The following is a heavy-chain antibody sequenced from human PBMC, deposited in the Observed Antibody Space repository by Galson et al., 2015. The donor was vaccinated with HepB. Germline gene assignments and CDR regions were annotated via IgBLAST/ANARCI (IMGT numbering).Heavy chain of an antibody. CDR2: ISAYNGNT. V-gene: IGHV1-18*04. Sequence: SVKVSCKASGYTFTSYGISWVRQAPGQGLGWMGWISAYNGNTNYAQKLQGRVTMTTDTSTSTAYMELRSLRSDDTAVYYCAIDYYDSSGYYPGDYYYGMDVWGQGTTVTVSS. CDR3: AIDYYDSSGYYPGDYYYGMDV. CDR1: GYTFTSYG. J-gene: IGHJ6*02. D-gene: IGHD3-22*01.